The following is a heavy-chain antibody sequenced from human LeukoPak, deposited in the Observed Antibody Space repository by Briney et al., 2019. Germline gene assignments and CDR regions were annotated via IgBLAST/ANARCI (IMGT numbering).Heavy chain of an antibody. V-gene: IGHV3-74*01. CDR2: INSDGSST. J-gene: IGHJ6*02. CDR3: ARDRVNPYYYYGMDV. Sequence: PGGSLRLSCAASGFTFSSYWMHWVRQAPGKGLVWVSRINSDGSSTNYADSVKGRFTISRDNSKNTLYLQMNSLRAEDTAVYYCARDRVNPYYYYGMDVWGQGTTVTVSS. CDR1: GFTFSSYW. D-gene: IGHD1-14*01.